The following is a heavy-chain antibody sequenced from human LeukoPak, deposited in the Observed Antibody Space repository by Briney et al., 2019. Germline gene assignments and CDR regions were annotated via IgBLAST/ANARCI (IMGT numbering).Heavy chain of an antibody. D-gene: IGHD2-8*01. CDR2: IYPGGGST. V-gene: IGHV1-46*01. Sequence: ASVKVSFKASGYTFTSYYIHWVRQAPGQGLEWMGIIYPGGGSTSYAQKFQGRVTMTRDMSTSTVYMELSSLRSEDTAVYYCARDNDFDYWGQGTLVTVSS. CDR1: GYTFTSYY. CDR3: ARDNDFDY. J-gene: IGHJ4*02.